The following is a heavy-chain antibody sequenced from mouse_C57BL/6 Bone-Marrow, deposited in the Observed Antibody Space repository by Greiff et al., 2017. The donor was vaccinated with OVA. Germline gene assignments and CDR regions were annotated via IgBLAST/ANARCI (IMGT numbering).Heavy chain of an antibody. CDR1: GYTFTDYE. CDR2: IDPETGGT. V-gene: IGHV1-15*01. D-gene: IGHD3-2*02. Sequence: QVQLQRSGAELVRPGASVTLSCKASGYTFTDYEMHWVKQTPVHGLEWIGAIDPETGGTAYNQKFKGKAILTADKSSSTAYMELRSLTSEDSAVYYCTRYSSGYTFADWGQGTLVTVSA. J-gene: IGHJ3*01. CDR3: TRYSSGYTFAD.